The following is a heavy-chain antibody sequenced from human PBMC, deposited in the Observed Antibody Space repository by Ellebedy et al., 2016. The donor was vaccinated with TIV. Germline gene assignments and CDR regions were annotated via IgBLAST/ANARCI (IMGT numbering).Heavy chain of an antibody. V-gene: IGHV3-11*01. CDR3: ARDLMTTGWFDP. D-gene: IGHD4-11*01. CDR1: GFTFSSYA. Sequence: GESLKISCAASGFTFSSYAMSWIRQAPGKRLEWISYISSSGSTIYYADSVKGRFTISRDNTKNSLNLQMNSLRAEDTAVYYCARDLMTTGWFDPWGQGTLVTVSS. J-gene: IGHJ5*02. CDR2: ISSSGSTI.